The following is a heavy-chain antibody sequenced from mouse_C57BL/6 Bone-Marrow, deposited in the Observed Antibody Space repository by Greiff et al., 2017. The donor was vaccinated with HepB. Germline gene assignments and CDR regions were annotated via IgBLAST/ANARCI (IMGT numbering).Heavy chain of an antibody. V-gene: IGHV1-15*01. D-gene: IGHD1-1*01. CDR3: TRPFPFYYGSMGDY. J-gene: IGHJ2*01. CDR2: IDPETGGT. Sequence: VKLQESGAELVRPGASVTLSCKASGYTFTDYEMHWVKQTPVHGLEWIGAIDPETGGTAYNQKFKGKAILTADKSSSTAYMELRSLTSEDSAVYYCTRPFPFYYGSMGDYWGQGTTLTVSS. CDR1: GYTFTDYE.